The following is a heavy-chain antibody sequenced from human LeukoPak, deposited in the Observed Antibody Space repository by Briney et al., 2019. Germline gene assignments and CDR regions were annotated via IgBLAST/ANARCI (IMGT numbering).Heavy chain of an antibody. CDR3: AKPRYYFGYSSSWIDY. CDR1: GGSFSGYY. V-gene: IGHV4-34*01. D-gene: IGHD6-13*01. CDR2: INHSGST. J-gene: IGHJ4*02. Sequence: PSETLSLTCAVYGGSFSGYYWSWIRQPPGKGLEWIGEINHSGSTNYNPSLKSRVTISVDTSKNQFSLKLSSVTAADTAVYYCAKPRYYFGYSSSWIDYWGQGTLVTVSS.